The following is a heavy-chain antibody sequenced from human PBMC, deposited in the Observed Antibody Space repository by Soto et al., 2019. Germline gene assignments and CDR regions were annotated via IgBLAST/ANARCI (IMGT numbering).Heavy chain of an antibody. Sequence: QITLKESGPTLVKPTQTLTLTCTFSGFSLNTNGVGVYWIRQPPGKALEWLALIYWDDDKHYSPSLNNRLTITKDTSKNQVVLKMTNMGPVDTATYFCARSLGRVTLDYWGQGALVTVSS. J-gene: IGHJ4*02. V-gene: IGHV2-5*02. CDR2: IYWDDDK. D-gene: IGHD2-21*02. CDR1: GFSLNTNGVG. CDR3: ARSLGRVTLDY.